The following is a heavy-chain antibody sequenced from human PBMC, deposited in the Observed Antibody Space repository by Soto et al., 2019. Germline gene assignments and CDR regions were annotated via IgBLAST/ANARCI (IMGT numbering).Heavy chain of an antibody. V-gene: IGHV3-23*01. D-gene: IGHD2-21*02. Sequence: GGSLRLSCAASGFTFSSYAMSWVRQAPGKGLEWVSAISGSGGSTYYADSVKGRFTISRDNSKNTLYLQMNSLRAEDTAVYYCANDGGAAYCGGDCYSAFDIWGQGTMVTVSS. J-gene: IGHJ3*02. CDR3: ANDGGAAYCGGDCYSAFDI. CDR1: GFTFSSYA. CDR2: ISGSGGST.